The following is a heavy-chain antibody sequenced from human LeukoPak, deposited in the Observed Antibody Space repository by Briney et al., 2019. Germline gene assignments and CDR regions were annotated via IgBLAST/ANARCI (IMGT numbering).Heavy chain of an antibody. CDR2: INSNSGAR. CDR1: GYTFSGYY. D-gene: IGHD1-26*01. CDR3: ARGRGGATTGFDH. J-gene: IGHJ4*02. Sequence: EASVKVSCKASGYTFSGYYMHWVRQAPGQGLESMGWINSNSGARNYAPKFQGRVTFSRDNSISTAYMELSSLRSDDTAIYYCARGRGGATTGFDHWGQGTLVTVSS. V-gene: IGHV1-2*02.